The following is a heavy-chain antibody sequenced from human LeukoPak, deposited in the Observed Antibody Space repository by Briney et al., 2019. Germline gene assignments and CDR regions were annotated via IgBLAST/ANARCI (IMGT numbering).Heavy chain of an antibody. Sequence: PSETLSLTCNVSGDSISPSYWSWIRQAPGKGLEHIGYIYISGDTNSNPSLKGRATLSLDTSKNQVSLRLASVTAADTAVYYCAKTARGPESWGPGTLVTVSS. CDR1: GDSISPSY. V-gene: IGHV4-4*09. J-gene: IGHJ5*02. CDR3: AKTARGPES. CDR2: IYISGDT.